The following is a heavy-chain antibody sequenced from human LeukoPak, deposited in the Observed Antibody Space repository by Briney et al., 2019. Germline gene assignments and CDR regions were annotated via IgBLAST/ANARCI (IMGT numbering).Heavy chain of an antibody. CDR2: ISSSGSTI. Sequence: GGSLRLSCAASGFPFSDYYMSWIRQAPGKGLEWVSYISSSGSTIYYADSVKGRFTISRDNAKNSLYLQMNSLRAEDTAVYYCASGYGDYYYYGMDVWGQGTTVTVSS. D-gene: IGHD4-17*01. J-gene: IGHJ6*02. CDR3: ASGYGDYYYYGMDV. CDR1: GFPFSDYY. V-gene: IGHV3-11*01.